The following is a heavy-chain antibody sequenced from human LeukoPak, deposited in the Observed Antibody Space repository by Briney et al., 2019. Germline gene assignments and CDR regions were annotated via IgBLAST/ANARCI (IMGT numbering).Heavy chain of an antibody. Sequence: GGSLRLSCAASGFTFSNYSMNWVRQAPGKGLEWVSSISSRSNYIYYADSVRGRFTISRDNSKNTLYLQMNSLRAEDTAVYYCANVGSYYYWGQGTLVTVSS. CDR3: ANVGSYYY. D-gene: IGHD1-26*01. J-gene: IGHJ4*02. V-gene: IGHV3-21*04. CDR2: ISSRSNYI. CDR1: GFTFSNYS.